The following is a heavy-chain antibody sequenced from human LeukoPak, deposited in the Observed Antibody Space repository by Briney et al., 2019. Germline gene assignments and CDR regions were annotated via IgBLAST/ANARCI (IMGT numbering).Heavy chain of an antibody. D-gene: IGHD3-22*01. CDR3: ARGDYYDSRGFRW. V-gene: IGHV1-2*02. J-gene: IGHJ4*02. CDR1: GYTFTDYY. Sequence: ASVKVSCKASGYTFTDYYMHWVRQAPGQGLEWMGWINPDSGGTNDAQKFQGRVTMTRNTSISTAWMELSRLRSDDTAVYYCARGDYYDSRGFRWWGQGTLVTVSS. CDR2: INPDSGGT.